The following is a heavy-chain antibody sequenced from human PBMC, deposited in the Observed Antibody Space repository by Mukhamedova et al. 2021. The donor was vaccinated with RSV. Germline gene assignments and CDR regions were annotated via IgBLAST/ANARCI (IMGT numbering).Heavy chain of an antibody. CDR2: SGST. CDR3: ARGRVF. V-gene: IGHV4-34*01. D-gene: IGHD5/OR15-5a*01. Sequence: SGSTNYNPSLKSRVTISVDTSKNQFSLKLSSVTAADTAVYYCARGRVFWGQGILVTVSS. J-gene: IGHJ4*02.